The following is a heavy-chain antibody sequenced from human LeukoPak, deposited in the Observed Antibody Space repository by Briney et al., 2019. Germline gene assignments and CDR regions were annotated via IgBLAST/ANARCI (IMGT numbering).Heavy chain of an antibody. D-gene: IGHD4-17*01. CDR1: GYTFTGYY. Sequence: ASVKVSCKASGYTFTGYYMHWVRQAPGRGLEWMGWINPNSGGTNYAQKFQGRVTMTRDTSISTAYMELSRLRSDDTAVYYCASGVLRHYYYGMDVWGQGTTVTVSS. V-gene: IGHV1-2*02. J-gene: IGHJ6*02. CDR2: INPNSGGT. CDR3: ASGVLRHYYYGMDV.